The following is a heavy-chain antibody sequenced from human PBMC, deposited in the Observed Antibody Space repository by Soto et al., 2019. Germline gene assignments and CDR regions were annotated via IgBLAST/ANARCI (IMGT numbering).Heavy chain of an antibody. J-gene: IGHJ4*02. D-gene: IGHD5-18*01. CDR2: ISWNSGNI. Sequence: EVQLEESGGALVQPGRSLRLSCAASGFTFDDYAMHWVRQVLGKGLEWVSSISWNSGNIGYADSVKGRCTTSRDNAKNSLYLKMNSLRPEDTALYYCVRSKGGYAYGTPFDYWGQGTLVTVSS. V-gene: IGHV3-9*01. CDR1: GFTFDDYA. CDR3: VRSKGGYAYGTPFDY.